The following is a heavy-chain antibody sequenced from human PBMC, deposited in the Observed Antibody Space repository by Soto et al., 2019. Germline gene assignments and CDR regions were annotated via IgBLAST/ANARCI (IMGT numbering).Heavy chain of an antibody. Sequence: EVKLVESGGGLVQPGGSLKLSCAASGFIFSGSAIHWVRQASGKGLEWVGRIRSRANNYATSFAASVKGSFIFSRDDSKNMAYLQMNTLKTEDTAVYYCSRGQRAAIGDCYYNGMDVWGQGTTVTVSS. CDR2: IRSRANNYAT. V-gene: IGHV3-73*02. CDR1: GFIFSGSA. D-gene: IGHD2-2*02. CDR3: SRGQRAAIGDCYYNGMDV. J-gene: IGHJ6*02.